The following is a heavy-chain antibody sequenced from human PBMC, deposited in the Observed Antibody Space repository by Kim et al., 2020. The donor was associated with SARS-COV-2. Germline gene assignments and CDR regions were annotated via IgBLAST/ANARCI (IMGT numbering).Heavy chain of an antibody. CDR1: GFTFRSYW. V-gene: IGHV3-74*01. Sequence: GGSLRLSCAASGFTFRSYWMHWVRQAPGKGLVWVSRISSDGSSTDYADSVKGRFTISRDNAKNTVYLQINSLRAEDTAVYYCASNYYDSSPLDYWGQGTL. D-gene: IGHD3-22*01. J-gene: IGHJ4*02. CDR3: ASNYYDSSPLDY. CDR2: ISSDGSST.